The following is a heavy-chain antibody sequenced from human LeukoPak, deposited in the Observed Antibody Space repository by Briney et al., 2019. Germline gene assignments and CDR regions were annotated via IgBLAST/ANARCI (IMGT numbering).Heavy chain of an antibody. CDR3: ARGRDGHKDE. CDR2: IYYSGST. Sequence: PSETLSLTCTVSGGPISSYYWSWIRQPPGKGLEWIGYIYYSGSTNYNPSLKSRVTISVDTSKNQYSLKLSSVTAADTAVYYWARGRDGHKDEWGQGTLVTVSS. V-gene: IGHV4-59*01. CDR1: GGPISSYY. D-gene: IGHD5-24*01. J-gene: IGHJ4*02.